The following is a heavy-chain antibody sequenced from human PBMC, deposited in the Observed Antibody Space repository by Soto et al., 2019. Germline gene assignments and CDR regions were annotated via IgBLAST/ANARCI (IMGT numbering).Heavy chain of an antibody. CDR3: ARDRCTNGVCYLDY. CDR1: GFTFSSYW. D-gene: IGHD2-8*01. J-gene: IGHJ4*02. CDR2: IKQDGSEK. V-gene: IGHV3-7*05. Sequence: SLRLSCAASGFTFSSYWMSWVRQAPGKGLEWVANIKQDGSEKYYVDSVKGRFTISRDNAKNSLYLQMNSLRAEDTAVYYCARDRCTNGVCYLDYWGQGTLVTVSS.